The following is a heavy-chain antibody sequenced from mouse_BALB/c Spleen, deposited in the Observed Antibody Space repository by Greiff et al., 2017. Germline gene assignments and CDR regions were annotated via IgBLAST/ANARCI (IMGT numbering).Heavy chain of an antibody. D-gene: IGHD1-1*01. V-gene: IGHV14-4*02. Sequence: EVQLQESGAELVRSGASVKLSCTASGFNIKDYYMHWVKQRPEQGLEWIGWIDPENGDTEYAPKFQGKATMTADTSSNTAYLQLSSLTSEDSAVYYCARSTTVDYWGQGTTLTVSS. CDR1: GFNIKDYY. J-gene: IGHJ2*01. CDR3: ARSTTVDY. CDR2: IDPENGDT.